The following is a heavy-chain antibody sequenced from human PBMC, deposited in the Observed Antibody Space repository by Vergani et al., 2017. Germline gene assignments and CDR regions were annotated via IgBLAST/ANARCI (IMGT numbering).Heavy chain of an antibody. D-gene: IGHD5-12*01. Sequence: EVQLLESGGGLVQPGGSLRLSCEASGFSFPGYAMSWVRQAPGKGLEWVSSVSGSSATPYYADSVKGRFIISRDNSKKTLHLQMNSLRADDTSVCYCTKGSRGYTGYFFDYWGQGTLATVSS. CDR2: VSGSSATP. CDR1: GFSFPGYA. J-gene: IGHJ4*02. CDR3: TKGSRGYTGYFFDY. V-gene: IGHV3-23*01.